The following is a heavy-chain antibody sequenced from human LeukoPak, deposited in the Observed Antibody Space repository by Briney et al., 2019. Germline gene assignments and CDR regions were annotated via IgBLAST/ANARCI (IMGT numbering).Heavy chain of an antibody. CDR1: GFTFSSYS. V-gene: IGHV3-74*01. CDR3: ARVGYYDFWRGYSCYYYYGMDG. D-gene: IGHD3-3*01. Sequence: PGGSLRLSCVASGFTFSSYSMHWVRQAPGKGLVWVSRINSDGNSTNYADSVKGRFTVSRDNANNTVYLQMNSLRAEDTALYYCARVGYYDFWRGYSCYYYYGMDGWGQGATVTVSS. J-gene: IGHJ6*02. CDR2: INSDGNST.